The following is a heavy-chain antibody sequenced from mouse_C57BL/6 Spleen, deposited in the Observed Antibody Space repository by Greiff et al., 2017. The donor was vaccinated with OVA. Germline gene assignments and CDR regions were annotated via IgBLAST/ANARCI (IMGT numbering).Heavy chain of an antibody. CDR3: ARVYYSKMDY. Sequence: VQLQESGAELVMPGASVKLSCKASGYTFTSYWMHWVKQRPGQGLEWIGEIDPSDSYTNYNQKFKGKSTLTVDKSSSTAYMQLSSLTSEDSAVYYCARVYYSKMDYWGQGTSVTVSS. J-gene: IGHJ4*01. CDR1: GYTFTSYW. CDR2: IDPSDSYT. V-gene: IGHV1-69*01. D-gene: IGHD2-5*01.